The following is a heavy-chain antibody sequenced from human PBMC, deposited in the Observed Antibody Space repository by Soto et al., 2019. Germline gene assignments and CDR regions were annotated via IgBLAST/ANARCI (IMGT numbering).Heavy chain of an antibody. CDR2: FDPVEGET. Sequence: ASVKVSCKVSGYSLTELSMHWVRQAPGKGLEWMGGFDPVEGETSYAQKFKGRVTLTEDTSTDTATMELSSLRSEDTAVYYCATTYFYDSTGPAIDSWGQGTLVTVS. J-gene: IGHJ4*02. CDR1: GYSLTELS. CDR3: ATTYFYDSTGPAIDS. V-gene: IGHV1-24*01. D-gene: IGHD3-22*01.